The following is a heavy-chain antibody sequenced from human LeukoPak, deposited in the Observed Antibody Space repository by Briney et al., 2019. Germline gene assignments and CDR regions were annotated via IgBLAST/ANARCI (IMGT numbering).Heavy chain of an antibody. D-gene: IGHD5-24*01. CDR3: AKLETPRDGYNFNAFDI. J-gene: IGHJ3*02. CDR1: GFTFSSYG. V-gene: IGHV3-30*18. CDR2: ISYDGSNK. Sequence: GGSLRLSCAASGFTFSSYGMHWVRQAPGKGLEWVAVISYDGSNKYYADSVKGRFTISRDNSKNTLYLQMNSLRAEDTAVYYCAKLETPRDGYNFNAFDIWGQGTMVTVSS.